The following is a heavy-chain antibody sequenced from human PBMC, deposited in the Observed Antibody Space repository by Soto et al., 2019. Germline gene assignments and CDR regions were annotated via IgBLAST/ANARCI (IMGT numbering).Heavy chain of an antibody. D-gene: IGHD3-22*01. CDR3: VRDYYDTSGYPNTFDM. CDR1: GFTLSRHT. Sequence: PGGPLRLSCAASGFTLSRHTMNWVRQAPGKGLEWVSFIGSRTSDIYSADSVKGRFTISRDNAKNSLYLDLTRLRAEDTAVYFCVRDYYDTSGYPNTFDMWGQGTMVTVSS. CDR2: IGSRTSDI. J-gene: IGHJ3*02. V-gene: IGHV3-21*01.